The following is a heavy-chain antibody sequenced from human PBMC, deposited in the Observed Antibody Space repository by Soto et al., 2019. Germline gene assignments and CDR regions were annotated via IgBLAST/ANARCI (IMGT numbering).Heavy chain of an antibody. CDR3: ARGAYSNYVNYFGY. CDR1: GFTFSSDG. Sequence: QVQLVESGAGVVEPGRSLRLSCAASGFTFSSDGMHWVRQAPGKRLECVAVIWYDGSNKYYADSLKGRFTISRDNSKNTLYLQMNSLRAEYTAVYDCARGAYSNYVNYFGYWGQGTLVTFSS. D-gene: IGHD4-4*01. J-gene: IGHJ4*02. V-gene: IGHV3-33*01. CDR2: IWYDGSNK.